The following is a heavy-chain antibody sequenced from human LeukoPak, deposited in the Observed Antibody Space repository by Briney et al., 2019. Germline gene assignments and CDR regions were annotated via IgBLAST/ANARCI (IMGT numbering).Heavy chain of an antibody. CDR1: GFTFSNAW. J-gene: IGHJ4*02. V-gene: IGHV3-21*01. Sequence: GGSLRLSCAASGFTFSNAWMSWVRQAPGKGLEWVSSISSSSSYIYYADSVKGRFTISRDNAKNSLYLQMNSLRAEDTAVYYCARDKDSIAAVQYYFDYWGQGTLVTVSS. D-gene: IGHD6-13*01. CDR2: ISSSSSYI. CDR3: ARDKDSIAAVQYYFDY.